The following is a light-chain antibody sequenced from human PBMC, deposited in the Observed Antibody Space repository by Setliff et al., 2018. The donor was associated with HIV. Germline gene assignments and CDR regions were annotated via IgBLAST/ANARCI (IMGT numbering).Light chain of an antibody. V-gene: IGLV3-21*04. Sequence: ELTQPPSVSVAPGKTARITCGGNNIGSKSVHWYQQKPGQAPVLVIYYDSDRPSGIPERFSGSNSRNTATLTISRVEAGDEADYYCQVWDSSSDHYVFGTGTKVTVL. CDR1: NIGSKS. CDR3: QVWDSSSDHYV. J-gene: IGLJ1*01. CDR2: YDS.